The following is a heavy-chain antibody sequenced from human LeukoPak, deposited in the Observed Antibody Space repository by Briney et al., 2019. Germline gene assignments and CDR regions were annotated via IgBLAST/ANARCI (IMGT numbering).Heavy chain of an antibody. V-gene: IGHV7-4-1*02. CDR3: ARGYCSGGSCYPLIDY. CDR2: INTNTGNP. Sequence: ASVKVSCKASGYTFTSYGISWVRQAPGQGLEWMGWINTNTGNPTYAQGFTGRFVFSLDTSVSTAYLQISSLKAEDTAVYYCARGYCSGGSCYPLIDYWGQGTLVTVSS. J-gene: IGHJ4*02. D-gene: IGHD2-15*01. CDR1: GYTFTSYG.